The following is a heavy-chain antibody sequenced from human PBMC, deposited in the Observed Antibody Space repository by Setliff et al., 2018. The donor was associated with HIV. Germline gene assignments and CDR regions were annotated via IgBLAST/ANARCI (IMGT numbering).Heavy chain of an antibody. Sequence: GGSLRLSCAASGFTFSSYEMNWVRQAPGKGLEWVSYISSSYTHYADSVKGRFTISRDNVKNSLYLQMNSLRAEDTAVYYCARDHLYYYDSSGYYKKTSAFDIWGQGTMVTVSS. CDR3: ARDHLYYYDSSGYYKKTSAFDI. D-gene: IGHD3-22*01. CDR2: ISSSYT. CDR1: GFTFSSYE. V-gene: IGHV3-21*05. J-gene: IGHJ3*02.